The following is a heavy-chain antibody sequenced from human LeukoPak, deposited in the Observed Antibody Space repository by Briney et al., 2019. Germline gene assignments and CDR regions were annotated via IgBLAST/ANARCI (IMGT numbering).Heavy chain of an antibody. CDR1: GFTFKSYG. Sequence: PGGSLRLSCAASGFTFKSYGMHWVRQAPGKGLEWVANIWYDGSYKNYADSVRGRFTISRDSSENTLYLQMNSLRAEDTAIYYCARDIGNSGFNLDYWGQGTPVTVSS. CDR3: ARDIGNSGFNLDY. CDR2: IWYDGSYK. V-gene: IGHV3-33*01. D-gene: IGHD5-12*01. J-gene: IGHJ4*02.